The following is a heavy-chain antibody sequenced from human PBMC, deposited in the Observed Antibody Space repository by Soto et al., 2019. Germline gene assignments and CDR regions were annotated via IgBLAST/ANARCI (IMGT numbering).Heavy chain of an antibody. V-gene: IGHV4-59*08. Sequence: ETLSLTCTVSGGSITGHYWSWIRQPPGEGLEWIGYIYSDGSTNYNPSLKSRVTMSVDTSKNQFSLELTSVTAADTAVYYCARHGTSPQLRAGGWFAPWGQGTPVTVSS. CDR2: IYSDGST. CDR1: GGSITGHY. CDR3: ARHGTSPQLRAGGWFAP. D-gene: IGHD1-7*01. J-gene: IGHJ5*02.